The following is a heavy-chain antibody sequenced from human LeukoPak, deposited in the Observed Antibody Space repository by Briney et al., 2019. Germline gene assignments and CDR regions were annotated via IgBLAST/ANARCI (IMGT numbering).Heavy chain of an antibody. CDR2: INHSGST. CDR1: GGSFSGYY. D-gene: IGHD2-2*01. V-gene: IGHV4-34*01. J-gene: IGHJ5*02. Sequence: SATLSLTCAVYGGSFSGYYWSWIRPPPGKGLEWNGEINHSGSTNYNPSLKSRVTISVDTSKNQFSLKLSSVTAADTAVYYCVGYCSSTSCPWGQGTLVTVSS. CDR3: VGYCSSTSCP.